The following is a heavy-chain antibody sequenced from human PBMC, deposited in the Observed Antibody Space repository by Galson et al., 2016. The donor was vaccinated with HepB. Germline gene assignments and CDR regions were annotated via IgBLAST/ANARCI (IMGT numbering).Heavy chain of an antibody. CDR2: IWYDGSNK. Sequence: SLRLSCAASGFTVSSNYLSWVRQAPGKGQEWVAVIWYDGSNKSYADSVKGRFTISRDNSKNTLYLQMNSLRAEDTAVYYCARDVEQWVYHGMDVWGQGTTVTVSS. CDR1: GFTVSSNY. V-gene: IGHV3-33*08. D-gene: IGHD6-19*01. J-gene: IGHJ6*02. CDR3: ARDVEQWVYHGMDV.